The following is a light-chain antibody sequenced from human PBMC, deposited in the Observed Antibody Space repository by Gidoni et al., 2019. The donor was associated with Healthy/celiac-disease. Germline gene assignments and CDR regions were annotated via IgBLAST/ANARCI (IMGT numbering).Light chain of an antibody. CDR3: QQLET. CDR2: KAS. CDR1: QSISSW. V-gene: IGKV1-5*03. J-gene: IGKJ1*01. Sequence: DIQMTQSPSTLSASVGDRVTITCRASQSISSWLAWYQQKPGKAPKLLIYKASSLESGVPSRFSGSGSGTEFTFTISSLQPDDFATYYCQQLETFGQGTKVEIK.